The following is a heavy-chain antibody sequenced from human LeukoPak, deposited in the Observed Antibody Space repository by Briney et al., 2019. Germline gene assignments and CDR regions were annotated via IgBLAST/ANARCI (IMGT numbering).Heavy chain of an antibody. V-gene: IGHV4-34*01. Sequence: SETLSLTCAVYGGSFSGYYWSWIRQPPGKGLEWIGEINHSGSTNYNPSLKSRVTISVDTSKNQFSLKLSSVTAADTAVYYCARYCSSTSCYTSNLFDPWGQGTLVTVSS. CDR1: GGSFSGYY. CDR2: INHSGST. D-gene: IGHD2-2*02. J-gene: IGHJ5*02. CDR3: ARYCSSTSCYTSNLFDP.